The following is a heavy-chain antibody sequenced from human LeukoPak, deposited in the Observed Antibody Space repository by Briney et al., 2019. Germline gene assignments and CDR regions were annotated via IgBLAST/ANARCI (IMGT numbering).Heavy chain of an antibody. CDR1: GFTFSSYS. J-gene: IGHJ4*02. CDR2: ISSSSSYI. D-gene: IGHD6-13*01. CDR3: ASFPAAAGTYFDY. V-gene: IGHV3-21*01. Sequence: PGGSLRLSCAASGFTFSSYSMNWVRQAPGKGLEWVSSISSSSSYIYYADSVKGRFTISRDNAKNSLYLQMNSLRAEDTAVYYCASFPAAAGTYFDYWGQGTLVTVSS.